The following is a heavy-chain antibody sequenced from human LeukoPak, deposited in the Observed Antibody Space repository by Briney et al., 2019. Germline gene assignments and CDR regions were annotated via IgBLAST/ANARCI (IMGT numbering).Heavy chain of an antibody. Sequence: GSLRLSCAASGFIFSSFSMHWVRQAPGKGLEGVAVISDDGRFKYYAESVKGRFTVSRDNSKRTLYVQMNSLRAEDTAVYYCTTDENGMIPNWGQGTLVTVSS. V-gene: IGHV3-30*04. J-gene: IGHJ4*02. D-gene: IGHD3-22*01. CDR2: ISDDGRFK. CDR3: TTDENGMIPN. CDR1: GFIFSSFS.